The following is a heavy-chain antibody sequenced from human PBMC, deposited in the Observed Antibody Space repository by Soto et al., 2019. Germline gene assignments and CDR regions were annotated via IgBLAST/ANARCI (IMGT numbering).Heavy chain of an antibody. D-gene: IGHD3-10*01. V-gene: IGHV3-21*01. CDR1: GFTFSSYS. CDR3: ATDYYGSGGFDI. Sequence: GGSLRLSCAASGFTFSSYSMNWVRQAPGKGLEWVSSISSSSSYIYYADSVKGRFTISRDNAKNSLYLQMNSLRAEDTAVYYCATDYYGSGGFDIWGQGTMVTVSS. CDR2: ISSSSSYI. J-gene: IGHJ3*02.